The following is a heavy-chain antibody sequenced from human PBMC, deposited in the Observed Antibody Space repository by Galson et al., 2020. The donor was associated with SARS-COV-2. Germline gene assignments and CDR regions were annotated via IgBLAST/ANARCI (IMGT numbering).Heavy chain of an antibody. Sequence: GESLKISCQGSGYSFTNYWIGWVRQMPGKGLEWMGIIYPGDSDTKYSPSFQGHVTISVDKSISTAYLQWSSLKASDTAVYYCARPYYSADGGYFIDAFHIWGHGTMVTVSS. CDR3: ARPYYSADGGYFIDAFHI. J-gene: IGHJ3*02. CDR2: IYPGDSDT. CDR1: GYSFTNYW. V-gene: IGHV5-51*01. D-gene: IGHD3-22*01.